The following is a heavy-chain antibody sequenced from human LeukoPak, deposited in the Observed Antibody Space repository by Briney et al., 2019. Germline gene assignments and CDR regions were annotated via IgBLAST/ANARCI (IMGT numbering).Heavy chain of an antibody. D-gene: IGHD3-10*01. CDR1: GGSISSGSYD. V-gene: IGHV4-61*02. CDR2: MYASGST. Sequence: PSQTLSLTCTVSGGSISSGSYDWGWIRQPAGKGLEWIGRMYASGSTNYHPSLKSRFTISVDTSKNQFSLKLSSVTAADTAVYYCARAVRYGSGSYRYISHDFDYWGQGTLVTVSS. J-gene: IGHJ4*02. CDR3: ARAVRYGSGSYRYISHDFDY.